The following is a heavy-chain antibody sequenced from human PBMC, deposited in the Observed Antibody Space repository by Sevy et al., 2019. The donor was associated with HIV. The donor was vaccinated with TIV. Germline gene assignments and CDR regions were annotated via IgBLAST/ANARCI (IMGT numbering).Heavy chain of an antibody. J-gene: IGHJ6*02. CDR2: FYNSENT. D-gene: IGHD5-12*01. V-gene: IGHV4-4*07. CDR3: ARHKVATIYYYGMDV. CDR1: GGSVYSYY. Sequence: SETLSLTCTVSGGSVYSYYWSWIRQPAGKGLEWIVRFYNSENTNYSPSLKSRVSMSVDTSRNQVFLKLTSVTAADTAVYYCARHKVATIYYYGMDVWGQGTTVTVSS.